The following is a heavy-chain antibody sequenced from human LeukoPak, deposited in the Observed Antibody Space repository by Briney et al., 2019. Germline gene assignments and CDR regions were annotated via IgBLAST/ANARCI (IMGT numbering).Heavy chain of an antibody. J-gene: IGHJ6*03. V-gene: IGHV3-11*01. D-gene: IGHD3-22*01. CDR1: GFTFSDYY. CDR2: ISSSGITI. CDR3: ARDRYYYDSSGYYYTRQGYYYMDV. Sequence: GGSLRLSCAAPGFTFSDYYMSWIRQAPGKRLEWVSYISSSGITIYYGGFLEGRFNISRDNAEDSVYVQMNSLRAEDKAVYYCARDRYYYDSSGYYYTRQGYYYMDVWGKGTTVTVSS.